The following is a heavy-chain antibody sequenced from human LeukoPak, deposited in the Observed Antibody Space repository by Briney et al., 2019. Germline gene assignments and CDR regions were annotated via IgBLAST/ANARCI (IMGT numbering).Heavy chain of an antibody. CDR1: GFTYTNYW. V-gene: IGHV3-7*01. CDR3: ARDAYIDRYFDY. J-gene: IGHJ4*02. D-gene: IGHD3-22*01. CDR2: IKQDGRER. Sequence: GGSLRLSCAASGFTYTNYWMSWVRQAPGEGLEGVANIKQDGRERYYVDSVKGRFTISRDNAKNSMYLQMNSLRADDTAVYYCARDAYIDRYFDYWGQGTLVTVSS.